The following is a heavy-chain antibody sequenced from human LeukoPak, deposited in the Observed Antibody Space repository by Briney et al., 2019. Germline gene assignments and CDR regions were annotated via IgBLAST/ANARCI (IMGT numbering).Heavy chain of an antibody. CDR3: ARKLGADIGAFDI. CDR2: ISYDGSNK. CDR1: GFTFSSYG. V-gene: IGHV3-30*03. D-gene: IGHD2-15*01. Sequence: PGRSLRLSCVASGFTFSSYGMHWVRQAPGKGLEWVSLISYDGSNKYYADSVKGRFTISRDNSKNTLYVQMNSRRAEDTAVYYCARKLGADIGAFDIWGQGTMVTVSS. J-gene: IGHJ3*02.